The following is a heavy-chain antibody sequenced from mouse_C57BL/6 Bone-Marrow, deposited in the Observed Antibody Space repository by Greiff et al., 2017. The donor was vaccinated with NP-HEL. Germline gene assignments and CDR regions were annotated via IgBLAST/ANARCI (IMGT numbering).Heavy chain of an antibody. V-gene: IGHV5-16*01. Sequence: DVKLVESEGGLVQPGRSMKLSCTASGFTFSDYYMAWVRQVPEKGLEWVANINYDGSSTYYLDSLKSRFIISRDNAKNILYLQMSSLKSEDTATYYCARAGTTMVTKYYFDYWGQGTTLTVSS. D-gene: IGHD2-2*01. CDR1: GFTFSDYY. CDR3: ARAGTTMVTKYYFDY. CDR2: INYDGSST. J-gene: IGHJ2*01.